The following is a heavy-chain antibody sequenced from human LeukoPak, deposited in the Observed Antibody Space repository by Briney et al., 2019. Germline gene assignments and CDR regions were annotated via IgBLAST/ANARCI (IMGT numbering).Heavy chain of an antibody. CDR1: GFTFSSYA. D-gene: IGHD2-2*01. CDR3: AKAIRTSCYGCNMDV. CDR2: ISAGGGST. J-gene: IGHJ6*03. Sequence: PAGSLRLSCAAAGFTFSSYAMNWVRQGPGKGPDWASTISAGGGSTYHAVSVKGRFTISRDNSRNTLYLQMNTLRAEDTAVYYCAKAIRTSCYGCNMDVWGEGTTVTVSS. V-gene: IGHV3-23*01.